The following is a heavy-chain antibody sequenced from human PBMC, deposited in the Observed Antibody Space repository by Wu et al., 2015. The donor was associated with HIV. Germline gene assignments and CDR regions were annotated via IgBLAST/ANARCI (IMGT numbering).Heavy chain of an antibody. CDR2: INPNSGGT. CDR3: ARIQSRWLHIYYFDY. Sequence: QVQLVQSGAEVKKPGASVKVSCKASGYTFTGYYMHWVRQAPGQGLEWMGWINPNSGGTNYAQKFQGRVTMTRDTSISTAYMELSRLRSDDTAVYYCARIQSRWLHIYYFDYWGQGTLVTVSS. J-gene: IGHJ4*02. D-gene: IGHD5-24*01. V-gene: IGHV1-2*02. CDR1: GYTFTGYY.